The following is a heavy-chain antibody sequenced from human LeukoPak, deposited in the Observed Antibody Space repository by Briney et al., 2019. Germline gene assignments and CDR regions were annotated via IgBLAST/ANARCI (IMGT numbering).Heavy chain of an antibody. D-gene: IGHD2-21*01. CDR1: GVSFSSGDYY. J-gene: IGHJ6*02. CDR3: ARDVFQFYGMDV. Sequence: SETLSLTCTVSGVSFSSGDYYWSWIRQHPEKGLEWIGFISDSGSTYYNPSLKSRLTISLDTSKNQFSLNLTSVTAADTGVYYRARDVFQFYGMDVWGQGTTVTVSS. CDR2: ISDSGST. V-gene: IGHV4-31*03.